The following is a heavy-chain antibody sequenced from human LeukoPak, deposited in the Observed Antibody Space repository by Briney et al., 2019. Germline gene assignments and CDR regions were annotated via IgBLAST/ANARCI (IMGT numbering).Heavy chain of an antibody. Sequence: GGSLRLSCAASGFTFSRYAMSWVRQAPGKGLEWVSALSASGGSTYYADSVKGRYTISRDNSRNTLFLQMNSLRAEDTAVYYCAKDAVRVGSCSSTSCYSDPVDYWGQGTLVTVSS. CDR1: GFTFSRYA. CDR3: AKDAVRVGSCSSTSCYSDPVDY. CDR2: LSASGGST. V-gene: IGHV3-23*01. J-gene: IGHJ4*02. D-gene: IGHD2-2*01.